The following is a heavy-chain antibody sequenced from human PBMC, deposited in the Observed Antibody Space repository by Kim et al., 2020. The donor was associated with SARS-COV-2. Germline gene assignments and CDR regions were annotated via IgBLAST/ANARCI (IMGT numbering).Heavy chain of an antibody. CDR2: ISDSSTYI. CDR3: ARDLGDGYNAYFDY. CDR1: GFNFSSYS. J-gene: IGHJ4*02. V-gene: IGHV3-21*01. D-gene: IGHD5-12*01. Sequence: GGSPRLSCAASGFNFSSYSMNWVRQVPGKGLEWVSSISDSSTYIYYADSVKGRFTISRHNAKNSLYLQMNSLRAEDTAVYYCARDLGDGYNAYFDYWGQGTLVTVSS.